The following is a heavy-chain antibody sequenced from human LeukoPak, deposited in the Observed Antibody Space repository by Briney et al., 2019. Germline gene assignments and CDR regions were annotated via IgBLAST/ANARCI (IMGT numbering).Heavy chain of an antibody. CDR1: GYTFTSYG. V-gene: IGHV1-18*01. J-gene: IGHJ4*02. CDR3: ARLRSSGWSLYYFEY. D-gene: IGHD6-19*01. CDR2: ISAYNGNT. Sequence: ASVKVSCKASGYTFTSYGISWVRQAPGQGLEWMGRISAYNGNTNYAQKLQGRVTMTTDTSTSTAYMELRSLRSDDTAVYYCARLRSSGWSLYYFEYWGQGTLVNVSS.